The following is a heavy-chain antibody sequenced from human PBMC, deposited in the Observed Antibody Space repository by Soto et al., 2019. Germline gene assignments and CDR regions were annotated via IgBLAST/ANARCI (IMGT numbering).Heavy chain of an antibody. D-gene: IGHD3-22*01. J-gene: IGHJ4*02. CDR2: IHPGDSDS. CDR1: GYSFNNNW. V-gene: IGHV5-51*01. CDR3: ARRDSSGFPDY. Sequence: PGESLKISCNGSGYSFNNNWIGWVRQMPGKGLEWMGIIHPGDSDSRYSPSFQGQVTMSVDKSINTAYLQWSSLKASDTAMYYCARRDSSGFPDYWGQGTLVTVSS.